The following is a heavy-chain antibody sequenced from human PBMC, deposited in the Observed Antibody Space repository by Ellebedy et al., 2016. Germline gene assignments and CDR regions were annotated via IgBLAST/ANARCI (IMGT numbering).Heavy chain of an antibody. Sequence: SETLSLTCTVSDGSISSSSYYWGWIRQPPGKGLEWIGSIYYSGSTYYNPSLKSRVTISVDTSKNQFSLKLSSVTAADTAVYYCARVASGSYVYWGQGTLVTVSS. CDR2: IYYSGST. CDR3: ARVASGSYVY. CDR1: DGSISSSSYY. D-gene: IGHD1-26*01. J-gene: IGHJ4*02. V-gene: IGHV4-39*01.